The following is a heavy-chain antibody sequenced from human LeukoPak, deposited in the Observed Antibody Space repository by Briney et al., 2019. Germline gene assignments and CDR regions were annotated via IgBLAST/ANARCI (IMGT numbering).Heavy chain of an antibody. Sequence: SETLSLTCTVSGGSIGSSNDFWGWTRQPPGKGLEWIGSIRNSGGTYYNPSLKSRVTMSVDTSKNQFSLKLNSVTAADTAVYYCARRTVAAAALGYWGQGALVTVS. CDR2: IRNSGGT. CDR3: ARRTVAAAALGY. V-gene: IGHV4-39*01. D-gene: IGHD6-13*01. CDR1: GGSIGSSNDF. J-gene: IGHJ4*02.